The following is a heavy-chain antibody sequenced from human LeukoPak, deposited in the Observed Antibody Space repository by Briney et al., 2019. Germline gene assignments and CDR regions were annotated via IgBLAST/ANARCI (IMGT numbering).Heavy chain of an antibody. Sequence: SETLSLTCSVSGGSIGSYYWSWIRQPAGKGLEWIGRIYTSGSTGGSTDYNPSLKSRVTMSVDTSKNRLSLHLSSVTAADTAVYYCAQSESVSRSDYWGQGTLVTVSS. CDR1: GGSIGSYY. D-gene: IGHD1-14*01. CDR2: IYTSGSTGGST. J-gene: IGHJ4*02. V-gene: IGHV4-4*07. CDR3: AQSESVSRSDY.